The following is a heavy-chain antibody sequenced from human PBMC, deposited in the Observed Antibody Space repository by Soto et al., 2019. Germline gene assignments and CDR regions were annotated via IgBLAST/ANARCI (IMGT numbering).Heavy chain of an antibody. D-gene: IGHD2-2*01. CDR3: ARDGTSNHNYIDH. CDR2: VYFTGTT. J-gene: IGHJ4*01. CDR1: VSSLSCGGYY. Sequence: PSETLCVTCIFSVSSLSCGGYYWSWLRQQPGKGPEWIGYVYFTGTTYYNPSLKSRLSLSVETSKNQFSLKLTSVTAADTAVYYCARDGTSNHNYIDHWGPGTLVTVSS. V-gene: IGHV4-31*03.